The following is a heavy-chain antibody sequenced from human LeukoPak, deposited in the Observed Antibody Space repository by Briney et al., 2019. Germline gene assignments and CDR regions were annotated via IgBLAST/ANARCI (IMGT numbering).Heavy chain of an antibody. V-gene: IGHV1-69*05. Sequence: ASVTVSCKASGGTFSSYAISWVRQAPGQGLEWMGGIIPIFGTANYAQKFQGRFTITTDESTSTAYMELSSLRSEDTAVYYCASPYCSSTSCYYYFDYWGQGTLVTVSS. J-gene: IGHJ4*02. CDR1: GGTFSSYA. D-gene: IGHD2-2*01. CDR2: IIPIFGTA. CDR3: ASPYCSSTSCYYYFDY.